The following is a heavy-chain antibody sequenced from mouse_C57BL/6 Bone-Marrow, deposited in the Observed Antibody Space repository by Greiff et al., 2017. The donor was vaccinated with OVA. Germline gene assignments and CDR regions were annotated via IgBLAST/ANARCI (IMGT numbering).Heavy chain of an antibody. CDR2: IYPGGGYT. D-gene: IGHD1-1*01. CDR1: GYTFTSYG. Sequence: QVQLQQSGAELARPGASVKLSCKASGYTFTSYGISWVKQRTGQGLEWIGDIYPGGGYTNYNEKFKGKATLTADKSSSTAYMQFSSLTSEDSAIYYCARRSDYYGSSFAYWGQGTLVTVSA. V-gene: IGHV1-81*01. CDR3: ARRSDYYGSSFAY. J-gene: IGHJ3*01.